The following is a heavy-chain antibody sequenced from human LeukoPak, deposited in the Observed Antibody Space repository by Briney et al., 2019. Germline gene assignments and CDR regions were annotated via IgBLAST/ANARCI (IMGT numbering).Heavy chain of an antibody. D-gene: IGHD3-10*01. Sequence: GGSLRLSCEASGFRLDNYWMTWVRQAPGKGLEWVADINEDGSKIFCLDSVKCRFNISRDNAKNSLSLQLNTLRAEDTAVYYCARWSHVSGRRFLDNWGRGTLVSVSS. CDR3: ARWSHVSGRRFLDN. CDR1: GFRLDNYW. J-gene: IGHJ4*02. V-gene: IGHV3-7*05. CDR2: INEDGSKI.